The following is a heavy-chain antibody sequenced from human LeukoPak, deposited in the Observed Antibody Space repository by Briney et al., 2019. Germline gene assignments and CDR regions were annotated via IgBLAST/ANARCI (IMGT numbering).Heavy chain of an antibody. J-gene: IGHJ2*01. D-gene: IGHD3-10*02. CDR3: ARDRNYDRGGWYFDL. Sequence: GGSLTLSCEASGLTFSTDWMSWVRQAPGRGLEWVANMKLDGSKKYHIPSVEGRFTIATDDAKHSLYLQMNSLRAEDTAVYYCARDRNYDRGGWYFDLWGRGTLVTVSS. CDR2: MKLDGSKK. CDR1: GLTFSTDW. V-gene: IGHV3-7*01.